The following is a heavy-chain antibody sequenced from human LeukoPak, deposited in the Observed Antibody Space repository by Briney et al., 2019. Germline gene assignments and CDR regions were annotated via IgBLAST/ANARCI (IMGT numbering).Heavy chain of an antibody. CDR3: AKFSSARDAFDI. CDR1: GFTFSSYA. CDR2: ISGSGGST. J-gene: IGHJ3*02. V-gene: IGHV3-23*01. Sequence: PGGSLRLSCAASGFTFSSYAMSWARQAPGKGLEWVSAISGSGGSTYYADSVKGRFTISRDNSKNTLYLQMNSLRAEDTAVYYCAKFSSARDAFDIWGQGTMVTVSS.